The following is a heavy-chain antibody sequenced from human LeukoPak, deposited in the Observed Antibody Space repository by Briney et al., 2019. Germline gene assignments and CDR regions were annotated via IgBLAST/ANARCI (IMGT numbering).Heavy chain of an antibody. V-gene: IGHV4-59*01. CDR2: VYYTGST. J-gene: IGHJ2*01. Sequence: PSETLSLTCTVSGGSISSYYWSWVRQPPGKGLEWIGFVYYTGSTNYSPSLKSRVTISVDTSKNQFSLKLRSVTAADTAVYYCARYDWYFDLWGRGTLVTVSS. CDR1: GGSISSYY. CDR3: ARYDWYFDL.